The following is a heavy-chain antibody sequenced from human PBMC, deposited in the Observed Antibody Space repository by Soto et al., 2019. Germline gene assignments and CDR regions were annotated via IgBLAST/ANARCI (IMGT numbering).Heavy chain of an antibody. J-gene: IGHJ4*02. CDR3: ARAPDYDILTGLDY. CDR2: IWYDGSNK. CDR1: GFTFSSYG. V-gene: IGHV3-33*01. D-gene: IGHD3-9*01. Sequence: GGSLRLSCAASGFTFSSYGMHWVRQAPGKGLEWVAVIWYDGSNKYYADSVKGRFTISRDNSKNTLYLQMNSLRAEDTAVYYCARAPDYDILTGLDYWGQGTLVTVSS.